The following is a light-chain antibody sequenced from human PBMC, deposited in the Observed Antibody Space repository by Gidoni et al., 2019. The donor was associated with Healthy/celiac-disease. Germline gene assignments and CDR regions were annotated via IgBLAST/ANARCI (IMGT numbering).Light chain of an antibody. J-gene: IGKJ4*01. V-gene: IGKV4-1*01. Sequence: DIVMTPSPDSLAVSLGERATINCKSSQSVLYSSNNKNYLAWYQQKPGQPPKLLIYWSSTRESGVPDRFSCSGSGTDFTLTISSLQAEDVAVYYCQQYYSTPTFGGGTKVEIK. CDR2: WSS. CDR1: QSVLYSSNNKNY. CDR3: QQYYSTPT.